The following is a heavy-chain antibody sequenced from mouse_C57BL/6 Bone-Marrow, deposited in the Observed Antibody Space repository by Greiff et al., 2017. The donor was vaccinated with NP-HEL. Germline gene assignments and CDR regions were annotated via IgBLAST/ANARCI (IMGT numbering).Heavy chain of an antibody. D-gene: IGHD2-2*01. CDR1: GFTFSSYG. CDR2: ISSGGSYT. V-gene: IGHV5-6*02. Sequence: EVKVVESGGDLVKPGGSLKLSCAASGFTFSSYGMSWVRQTPDKRLEGVATISSGGSYTYYPDSVKGRFTISRDNAKNTLYLQMSSLKSEDTAMYYCARRRTMVTTESAWFAYWGQGTLVTVSA. J-gene: IGHJ3*01. CDR3: ARRRTMVTTESAWFAY.